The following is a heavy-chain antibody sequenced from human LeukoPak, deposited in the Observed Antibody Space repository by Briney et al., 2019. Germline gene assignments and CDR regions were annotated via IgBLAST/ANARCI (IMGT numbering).Heavy chain of an antibody. CDR1: KFTFSHYG. V-gene: IGHV3-33*06. Sequence: PGGSLRLSCAASKFTFSHYGVHWVRQAPGKGLQWVAVIWSDGTNQYYADSVKGRFTISRDNSNKMVYLQMNSLRADDTGVYYCAKDAQRGFDYSNSLEYWGQGALVIVSA. J-gene: IGHJ4*02. CDR3: AKDAQRGFDYSNSLEY. CDR2: IWSDGTNQ. D-gene: IGHD4-11*01.